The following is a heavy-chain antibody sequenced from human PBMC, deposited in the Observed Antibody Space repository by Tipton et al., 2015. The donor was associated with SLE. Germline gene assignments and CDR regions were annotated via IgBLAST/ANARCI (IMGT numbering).Heavy chain of an antibody. CDR3: ARARLKAYTNSFFDS. CDR2: IYYSGST. J-gene: IGHJ5*01. Sequence: TLSLSCTVSGGSISSGGYYWSWIRQHPGKGLEWIGYIYYSGSTYYHPSLKSRVTISVDMSKNQVSLNLTSVTAADTAVYYCARARLKAYTNSFFDSWGQGTLVTVSS. D-gene: IGHD2-21*01. CDR1: GGSISSGGYY. V-gene: IGHV4-31*03.